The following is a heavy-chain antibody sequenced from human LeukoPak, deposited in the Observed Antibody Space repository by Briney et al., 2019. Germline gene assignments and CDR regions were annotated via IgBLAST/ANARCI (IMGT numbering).Heavy chain of an antibody. CDR1: GFTFDDYA. Sequence: QPGGSLRLSCAGSGFTFDDYAIHWVRQTPGKGLEWVSGISWNSGNIAYADFVGGRFTISRDNAKNSLSLQMNSLSDEDTAVYYCAKDAYGGATFFYYMDVWGKGTTVTVSS. D-gene: IGHD2/OR15-2a*01. CDR2: ISWNSGNI. V-gene: IGHV3-9*01. CDR3: AKDAYGGATFFYYMDV. J-gene: IGHJ6*03.